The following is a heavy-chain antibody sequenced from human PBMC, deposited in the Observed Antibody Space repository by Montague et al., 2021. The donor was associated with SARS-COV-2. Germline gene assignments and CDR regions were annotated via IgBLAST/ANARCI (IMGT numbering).Heavy chain of an antibody. D-gene: IGHD1-14*01. CDR3: ARVNPTGVDF. Sequence: SETLSLTCTVSGGSISNFYWTWIRSPPGKGLDWIGSISYTGSTNYNPSLKSRVAISVDTSKNQFSLKLTSVTAADTASYYCARVNPTGVDFWGQGTLVTVSS. CDR2: ISYTGST. CDR1: GGSISNFY. J-gene: IGHJ4*02. V-gene: IGHV4-59*12.